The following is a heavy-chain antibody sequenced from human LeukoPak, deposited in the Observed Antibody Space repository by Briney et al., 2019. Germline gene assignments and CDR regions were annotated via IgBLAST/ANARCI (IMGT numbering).Heavy chain of an antibody. Sequence: SETLSLTCTVSGGSISSSSYYWGWIRRPPGKGLEWIGSIYYSGSTYYNPSLKSRDTISVDTSKNQFSLKLSSVTAADTAVYYCARALVVPDYYFDYWGQGTLVTVSS. CDR3: ARALVVPDYYFDY. J-gene: IGHJ4*02. V-gene: IGHV4-39*07. CDR2: IYYSGST. D-gene: IGHD2-2*01. CDR1: GGSISSSSYY.